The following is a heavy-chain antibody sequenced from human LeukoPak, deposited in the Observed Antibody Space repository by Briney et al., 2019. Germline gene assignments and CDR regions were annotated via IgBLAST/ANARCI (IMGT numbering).Heavy chain of an antibody. J-gene: IGHJ4*02. D-gene: IGHD6-19*01. Sequence: ASVKVSCRASGYSFTSYAISWVRQAPGQGLEWMAWISAYNGDTNYAQKLQGRVTVTTDTSTSTAYMELRSLRSDDTAVYYCARGRADFDYWGQGTLVTVSS. V-gene: IGHV1-18*01. CDR2: ISAYNGDT. CDR3: ARGRADFDY. CDR1: GYSFTSYA.